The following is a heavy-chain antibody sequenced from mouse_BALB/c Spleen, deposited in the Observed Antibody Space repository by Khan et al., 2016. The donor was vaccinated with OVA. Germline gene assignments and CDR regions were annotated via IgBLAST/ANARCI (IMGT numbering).Heavy chain of an antibody. CDR1: GYSITSGYV. CDR3: ARTGRIKY. V-gene: IGHV3-2*02. D-gene: IGHD1-1*01. Sequence: VQLKESGPGLVKPSQSLSLTCTVTGYSITSGYVWNWIRPFPGNKLEWVGYISYSGSTNFNASLKSRIAISRDKSKNQFILQLNSATTEATATYYCARTGRIKYWGQGTTLTVSS. CDR2: ISYSGST. J-gene: IGHJ2*01.